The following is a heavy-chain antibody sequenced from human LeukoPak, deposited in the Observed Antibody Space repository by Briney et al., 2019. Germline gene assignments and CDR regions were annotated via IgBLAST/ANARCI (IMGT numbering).Heavy chain of an antibody. D-gene: IGHD3-3*01. CDR2: INHSGST. CDR1: GGSFSGYY. Sequence: PSETLSLTCAVYGGSFSGYYWSWIRQPPGKGLEWIGEINHSGSTNYNPSLKSRVTISVDTSKNQFSLKLSSVTAADTAVYYCAALRFLEWLPLGFPPDYWGQGTLVTVSS. V-gene: IGHV4-34*01. J-gene: IGHJ4*02. CDR3: AALRFLEWLPLGFPPDY.